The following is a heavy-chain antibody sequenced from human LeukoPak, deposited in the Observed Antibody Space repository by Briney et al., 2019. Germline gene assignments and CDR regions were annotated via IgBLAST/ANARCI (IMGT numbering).Heavy chain of an antibody. D-gene: IGHD5-18*01. CDR3: ARGGYSHGFDWFDP. CDR1: GGTFSSYA. Sequence: SVKVSCKASGGTFSSYAISWVRQAPGQGLEWMGGIIPIFGTANSAQKFQGRVTITTDESTSTAYMELSSLRSEDTAVYYCARGGYSHGFDWFDPWGQGTLVTVSS. J-gene: IGHJ5*02. CDR2: IIPIFGTA. V-gene: IGHV1-69*05.